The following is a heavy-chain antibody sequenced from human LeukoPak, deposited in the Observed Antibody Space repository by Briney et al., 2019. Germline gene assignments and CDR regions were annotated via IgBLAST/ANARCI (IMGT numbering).Heavy chain of an antibody. V-gene: IGHV3-43D*03. CDR1: GFTFDDYA. J-gene: IGHJ4*02. Sequence: GGSLRLSCAASGFTFDDYAMHWVRQAPGKGLEWVSLISWDGGSTYYADSVKGRFTISRDNARNSLDLHMSSLGAEDTAVYYCAREGDGSRYYFDYWGQGILVTVSS. D-gene: IGHD2-21*01. CDR3: AREGDGSRYYFDY. CDR2: ISWDGGST.